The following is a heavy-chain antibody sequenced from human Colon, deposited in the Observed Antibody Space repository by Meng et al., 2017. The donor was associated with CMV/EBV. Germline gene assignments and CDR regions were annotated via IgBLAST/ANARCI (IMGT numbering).Heavy chain of an antibody. CDR2: MNPNSGDT. Sequence: ASVKVSCKASGDNFISYDINWVRQATGQGLEWMGWMNPNSGDTGYAQKFQGRVTMTRNTSISTAYMELSSLRSEDTAVYYCARANWNDGIIENWLDPWGQGTLVTVFS. CDR1: GDNFISYD. CDR3: ARANWNDGIIENWLDP. V-gene: IGHV1-8*01. J-gene: IGHJ5*02. D-gene: IGHD1-1*01.